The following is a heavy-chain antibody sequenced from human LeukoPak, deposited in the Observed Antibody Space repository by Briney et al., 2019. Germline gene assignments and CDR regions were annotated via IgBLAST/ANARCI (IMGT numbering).Heavy chain of an antibody. J-gene: IGHJ4*02. CDR2: IYNTVNT. CDR1: GGSISRYY. V-gene: IGHV4-59*01. CDR3: AREADSGYDFDY. D-gene: IGHD5-12*01. Sequence: SETLSLTCNVSGGSISRYYWTWIRQAPGKGLEWIGYIYNTVNTNYNPSLKSRVTISVDTSKNQFSLKLSSVTAADTAVYYCAREADSGYDFDYWGQGTLVTVSS.